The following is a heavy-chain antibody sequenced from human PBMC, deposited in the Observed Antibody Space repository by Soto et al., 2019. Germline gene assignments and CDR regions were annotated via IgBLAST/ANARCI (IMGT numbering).Heavy chain of an antibody. CDR2: INHSGST. J-gene: IGHJ6*02. Sequence: KQSPTLSLPCAVYGGSFSGYYWSWIRQPPGKGLEWIGEINHSGSTNYNPSLKSRVTISVDTSKNQFSLKLSSVTAADTAVYYCASPAKRFYYYYGMDVWGQGTTVTVSS. V-gene: IGHV4-34*01. CDR1: GGSFSGYY. CDR3: ASPAKRFYYYYGMDV.